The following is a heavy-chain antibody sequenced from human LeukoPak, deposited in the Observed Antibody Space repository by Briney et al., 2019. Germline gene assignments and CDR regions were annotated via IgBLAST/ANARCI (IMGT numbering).Heavy chain of an antibody. CDR2: ISYDGSYK. D-gene: IGHD6-13*01. CDR1: EVTFSTDG. Sequence: PGRSLRLSCAASEVTFSTDGMQSVRQAPGKGLEWVAVISYDGSYKFYADSVKGRFTISRDNSKSTLYLQMNSLRAQDTAVYYCAKDRYSGLNTIDYWGQGTLVTVSS. V-gene: IGHV3-30*18. J-gene: IGHJ4*02. CDR3: AKDRYSGLNTIDY.